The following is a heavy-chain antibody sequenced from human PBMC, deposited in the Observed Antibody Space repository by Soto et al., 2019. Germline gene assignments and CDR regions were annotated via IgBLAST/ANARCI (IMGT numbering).Heavy chain of an antibody. CDR1: GFTFSSYG. CDR2: IWYDGSKK. CDR3: ARGPRDNIDFWSAYFYYYYGMDV. Sequence: QVQLVESGGGVVQPGRSLRLSCAASGFTFSSYGMHWVRQAPGKGLEWVAVIWYDGSKKYYGDSVKGRFTISRDNSKNPVYLQMNSLRAEDTAVYSCARGPRDNIDFWSAYFYYYYGMDVWGQGTTVTVSS. D-gene: IGHD3-3*01. J-gene: IGHJ6*02. V-gene: IGHV3-33*01.